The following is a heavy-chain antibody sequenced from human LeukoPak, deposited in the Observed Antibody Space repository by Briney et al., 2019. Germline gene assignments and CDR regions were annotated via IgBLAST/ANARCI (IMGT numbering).Heavy chain of an antibody. J-gene: IGHJ5*02. CDR3: AREAQWLTAFDP. D-gene: IGHD6-19*01. CDR2: IYTSGST. CDR1: GGSISSGSYY. Sequence: SQTLSLTCTVSGGSISSGSYYWSWIRQPAGKGLEWIGRIYTSGSTNYNPSLKSRVTISVDTSKNQFSLKLSSVTAADTAVYYCAREAQWLTAFDPWGQGTLVTVSS. V-gene: IGHV4-61*02.